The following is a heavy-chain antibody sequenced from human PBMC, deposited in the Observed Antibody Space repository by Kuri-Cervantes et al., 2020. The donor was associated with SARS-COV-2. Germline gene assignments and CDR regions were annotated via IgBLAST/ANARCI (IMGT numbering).Heavy chain of an antibody. CDR1: GGTFSSYA. Sequence: SVKVSCKASGGTFSSYAISWVRQAPGQGLEWMGGIIPIFGTANYAQRFQGRVTITADESTSTAYMELSSLRSEDTAVYYCARDVGFGYSYGHSYGVDVWGQGTTVTVSS. J-gene: IGHJ6*02. V-gene: IGHV1-69*13. CDR2: IIPIFGTA. CDR3: ARDVGFGYSYGHSYGVDV. D-gene: IGHD5-18*01.